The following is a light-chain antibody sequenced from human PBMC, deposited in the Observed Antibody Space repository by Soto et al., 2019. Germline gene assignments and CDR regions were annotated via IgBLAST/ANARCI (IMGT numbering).Light chain of an antibody. V-gene: IGKV1-39*01. Sequence: DVQMTQSPSSLSASVGDRVTITCRASQSVSIYLNWYQQKPGKAPNLLISAASSLQNGVPSRFRGSGSGTDFTLTISGLQPEDFETYYCQQSYSTPPWTFGQGTKVDIK. CDR1: QSVSIY. J-gene: IGKJ1*01. CDR3: QQSYSTPPWT. CDR2: AAS.